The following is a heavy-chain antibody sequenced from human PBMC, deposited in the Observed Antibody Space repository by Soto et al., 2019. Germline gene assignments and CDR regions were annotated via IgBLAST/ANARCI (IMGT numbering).Heavy chain of an antibody. CDR2: ISSNGGST. J-gene: IGHJ4*02. V-gene: IGHV3-64*01. CDR1: GFTFSSYA. Sequence: EVQLVESGGGLVQPGGSLRLSCAASGFTFSSYAMHWVRQAPGKGLEYVSAISSNGGSTYYANSVKGRFTISRDNSKNPRYLQMGSLGAEDMAGYYCARGPGYYFDYWGQGTLVTVSS. CDR3: ARGPGYYFDY.